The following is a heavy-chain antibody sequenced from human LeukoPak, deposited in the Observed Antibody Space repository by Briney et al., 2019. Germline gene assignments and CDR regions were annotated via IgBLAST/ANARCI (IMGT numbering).Heavy chain of an antibody. CDR3: AKGLVRGDFDY. J-gene: IGHJ4*02. CDR1: GGTFSSYA. Sequence: GASVKVSCKASGGTFSSYAISWVRQAPGQGLEWMGGIIPIFGTANYAQKFQGRVTITADESTSTAYMELSSLRSEDTAVYYCAKGLVRGDFDYWGQGTLVTVSS. V-gene: IGHV1-69*13. CDR2: IIPIFGTA. D-gene: IGHD6-19*01.